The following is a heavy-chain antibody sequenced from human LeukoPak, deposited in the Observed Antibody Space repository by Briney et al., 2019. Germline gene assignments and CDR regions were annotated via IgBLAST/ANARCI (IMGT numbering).Heavy chain of an antibody. CDR2: ISSSSSTI. Sequence: GGSLRLSCAASGFTFSSYSMNWVRQAPGKGLEWVSYISSSSSTIYSADSVKGRFTISRDNAKNSLYLQMNSLRAEDTAVYYCARHRKIDYWGQGTLVTVSS. V-gene: IGHV3-48*01. CDR3: ARHRKIDY. CDR1: GFTFSSYS. J-gene: IGHJ4*02.